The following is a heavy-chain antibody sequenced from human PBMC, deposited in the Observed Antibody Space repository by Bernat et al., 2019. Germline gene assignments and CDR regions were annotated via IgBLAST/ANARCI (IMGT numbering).Heavy chain of an antibody. CDR1: GFTFSSYW. Sequence: EVQLVESGGGLVQPGGSLRLSCAASGFTFSSYWMSWVRQAPGKGLEWVSVIYSGGSTYYADSVKGRFTISRDNSKNTLYLQMNSLRAEDTAVYYCASGIVGATKGYWGQGTLVTVSS. CDR3: ASGIVGATKGY. V-gene: IGHV3-66*01. CDR2: IYSGGST. J-gene: IGHJ4*02. D-gene: IGHD1-26*01.